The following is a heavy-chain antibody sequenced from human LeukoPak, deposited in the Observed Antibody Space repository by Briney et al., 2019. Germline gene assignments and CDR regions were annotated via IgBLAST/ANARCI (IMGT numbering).Heavy chain of an antibody. Sequence: SETLSLTCSVSGDSIRSHYWSWIRQPPGKRPEWIGHVFFTGSTTYNPTLEGRVTISIDTSGSQFSLKLTSVTAADTAVYYCARVEWELLGPHLWGQGILLSVSS. CDR1: GDSIRSHY. J-gene: IGHJ4*02. CDR3: ARVEWELLGPHL. V-gene: IGHV4-59*11. D-gene: IGHD1-26*01. CDR2: VFFTGST.